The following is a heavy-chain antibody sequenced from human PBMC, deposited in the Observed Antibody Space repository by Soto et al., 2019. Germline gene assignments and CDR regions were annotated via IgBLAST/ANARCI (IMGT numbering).Heavy chain of an antibody. CDR1: GGSISRSLSY. V-gene: IGHV4-39*07. Sequence: ATETLSLTCSVSGGSISRSLSYWGWIRQPPGKGLEWIGNIYYSGTTYYKPSLKSRVTISLDTSKNQFSLKLNSVTAADTAVYYCARVSRFGGKPNWLDPWGQGTLVTVSS. D-gene: IGHD3-10*01. CDR3: ARVSRFGGKPNWLDP. CDR2: IYYSGTT. J-gene: IGHJ5*02.